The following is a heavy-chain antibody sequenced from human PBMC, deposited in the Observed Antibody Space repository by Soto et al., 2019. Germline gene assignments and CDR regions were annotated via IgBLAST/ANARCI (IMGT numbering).Heavy chain of an antibody. J-gene: IGHJ3*01. V-gene: IGHV4-59*01. CDR3: ARVWGGAFDF. CDR1: GGSISSYY. CDR2: IYYSGST. D-gene: IGHD3-10*01. Sequence: QVQVQESGPGLVKPSETLSLTCTVSGGSISSYYWSWIRQPPGKGLEWIGYIYYSGSTNYNPSLKSRVTISVDTSKNQFSLKLSSVTAADTAVYYCARVWGGAFDFWVQGTMVTVSS.